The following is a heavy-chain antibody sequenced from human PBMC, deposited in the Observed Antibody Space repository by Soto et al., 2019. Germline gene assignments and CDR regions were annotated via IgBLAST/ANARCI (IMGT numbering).Heavy chain of an antibody. D-gene: IGHD4-17*01. CDR3: ERPYYGEDY. J-gene: IGHJ4*02. V-gene: IGHV3-21*01. CDR2: ISSSSSYI. Sequence: PGGSLRLSCAASGFTFSSYSMNWVRQAQGKGLEWVSSISSSSSYIYYADSVKGRFTISRDNAKNSLYLQMNRLRAEETAVYYCERPYYGEDYWGQGPLVTVSP. CDR1: GFTFSSYS.